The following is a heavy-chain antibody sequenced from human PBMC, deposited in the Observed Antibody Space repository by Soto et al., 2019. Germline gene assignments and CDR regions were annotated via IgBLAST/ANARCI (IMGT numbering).Heavy chain of an antibody. J-gene: IGHJ4*02. CDR1: GYTFTSYA. V-gene: IGHV1-3*01. D-gene: IGHD3-10*01. Sequence: ASVKVSCKASGYTFTSYAMHWVRQAPGQRLEWMGWINAGNGNTKYSQKFQGRVTITRDTSASTAYMELSSLRSEDTAVYYCARDGIKYYYGSGSYYTPPGYFDYWGQGTLVTVSS. CDR3: ARDGIKYYYGSGSYYTPPGYFDY. CDR2: INAGNGNT.